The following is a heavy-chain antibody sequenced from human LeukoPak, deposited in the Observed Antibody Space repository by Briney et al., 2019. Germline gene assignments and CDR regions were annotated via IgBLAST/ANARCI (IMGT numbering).Heavy chain of an antibody. J-gene: IGHJ5*02. D-gene: IGHD6-19*01. CDR1: GFTFSSYA. Sequence: GSLSLSCVASGFTFSSYAMTWVRQAPGKGLEWVSGISGSGSGTYYADSVKGRFTISRDNSKNTLYLQLNSLRAEDTAVYYCAKGYSSGWANWLDPWGQGTLVTVSS. CDR2: ISGSGSGT. CDR3: AKGYSSGWANWLDP. V-gene: IGHV3-23*01.